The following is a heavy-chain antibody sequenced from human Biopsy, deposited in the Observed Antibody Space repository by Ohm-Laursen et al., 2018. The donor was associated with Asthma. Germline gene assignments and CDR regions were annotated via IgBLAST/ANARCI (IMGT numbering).Heavy chain of an antibody. D-gene: IGHD3-22*01. CDR2: LFYSGGP. J-gene: IGHJ6*02. CDR1: YDSINSGGYS. Sequence: TLSLTCTVSYDSINSGGYSWKWIRHPPREGPGGDAHLFYSGGPHSNPSLKSRVTISVDRSKRQFSLKVNSVTAADTAVYYCARMITMIQAANYYSYAMDVWGQGTTVTVSS. CDR3: ARMITMIQAANYYSYAMDV. V-gene: IGHV4-30-2*01.